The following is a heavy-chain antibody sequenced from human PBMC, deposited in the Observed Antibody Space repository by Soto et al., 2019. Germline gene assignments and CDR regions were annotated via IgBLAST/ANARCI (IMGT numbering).Heavy chain of an antibody. D-gene: IGHD4-17*01. V-gene: IGHV1-8*01. Sequence: ASVKVSCKASGYTFTSYAINWVRQATGQGLEWMGWMNPNSGNTGYAQKFQGRVTMTRNTSISTAYMELSSLRSEDTAVYYCARPLIPREYRPTTVTPYWYFDLWGRGTLVTVSS. CDR3: ARPLIPREYRPTTVTPYWYFDL. CDR2: MNPNSGNT. CDR1: GYTFTSYA. J-gene: IGHJ2*01.